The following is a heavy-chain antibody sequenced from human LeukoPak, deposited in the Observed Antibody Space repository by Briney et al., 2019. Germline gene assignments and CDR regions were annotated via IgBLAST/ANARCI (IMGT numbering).Heavy chain of an antibody. CDR1: GFLFEDYA. J-gene: IGHJ4*02. V-gene: IGHV3-43*02. CDR3: AKDIALRRVDLFDY. CDR2: ISGAGESI. D-gene: IGHD2-15*01. Sequence: GGSLRLSCAASGFLFEDYAMHWVRQVPGKGLEWVSLISGAGESIYYADSVKGRFSISRDNRKNSLYLQMNDLRVEDTALYYCAKDIALRRVDLFDYWGQGTLVTVSS.